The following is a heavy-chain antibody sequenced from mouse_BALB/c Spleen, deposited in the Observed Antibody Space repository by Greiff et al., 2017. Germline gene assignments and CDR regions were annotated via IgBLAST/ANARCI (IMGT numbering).Heavy chain of an antibody. CDR1: GFNIKDYY. Sequence: VQLQQSGAELVRPGALVKLSCKASGFNIKDYYMHWVKQRPEQGLEWIGWIDPENGNTIYDPKFQGKASITADTSSNTAYLQLSSLTSEDTAVYYCARHYYGSSFDDWGQGTTLTVSS. D-gene: IGHD1-1*01. V-gene: IGHV14-1*02. CDR3: ARHYYGSSFDD. J-gene: IGHJ2*01. CDR2: IDPENGNT.